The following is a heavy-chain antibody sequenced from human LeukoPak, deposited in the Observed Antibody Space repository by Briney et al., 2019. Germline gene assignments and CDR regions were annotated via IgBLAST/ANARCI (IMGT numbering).Heavy chain of an antibody. CDR2: IKQDGNEK. CDR1: GFTVSSNY. V-gene: IGHV3-7*01. Sequence: GGSLRLSCAASGFTVSSNYMSWVRQAPGKGLEWVANIKQDGNEKYYVDSVKGRFTISRGNAKNSLYLQMNSLRAEDTAVYYCARVKYYDFWSGNDAFDIWGQGTMVSVSS. CDR3: ARVKYYDFWSGNDAFDI. D-gene: IGHD3-3*01. J-gene: IGHJ3*02.